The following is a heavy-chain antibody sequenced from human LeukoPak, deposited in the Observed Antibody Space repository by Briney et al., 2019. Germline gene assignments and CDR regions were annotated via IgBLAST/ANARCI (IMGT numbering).Heavy chain of an antibody. CDR3: ARDGFGTGSN. J-gene: IGHJ4*02. CDR2: IKQDGSEK. D-gene: IGHD3-16*01. Sequence: PGGSLRLSCAGSGFTFSDYYMSWIRQAPGKGLEWVANIKQDGSEKNYVDSVKGRFIISRDNAKNSLYLQMNTLRADDTAVYYCARDGFGTGSNWGQGTLVTVSS. V-gene: IGHV3-7*03. CDR1: GFTFSDYY.